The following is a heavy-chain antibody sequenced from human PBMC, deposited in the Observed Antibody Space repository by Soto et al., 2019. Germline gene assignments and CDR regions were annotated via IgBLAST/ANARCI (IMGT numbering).Heavy chain of an antibody. CDR3: ARDKITGLFAY. V-gene: IGHV4-34*01. J-gene: IGHJ4*02. CDR1: GGSFSGYY. Sequence: QVQLQQWGAGLLKPSETLSLTCAVYGGSFSGYYWTWIRQPPGTGLEWIGEINHSGSTNYNPSLKRRVTISVDTSKNQFSLTLTSVTAADTAVYYCARDKITGLFAYWGQGTLVTVSS. D-gene: IGHD2-8*02. CDR2: INHSGST.